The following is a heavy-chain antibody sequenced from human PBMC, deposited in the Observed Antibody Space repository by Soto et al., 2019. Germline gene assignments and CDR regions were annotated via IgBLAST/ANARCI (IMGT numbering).Heavy chain of an antibody. CDR2: IYYSGST. D-gene: IGHD3-3*01. V-gene: IGHV4-39*01. CDR1: GGSISSSSYY. J-gene: IGHJ4*02. Sequence: QLQLQESGPGLVKPSETLSLTCTVSGGSISSSSYYWGWIRQPPGKGLEWIRSIYYSGSTYYNPSLKSRVTISVDTSKNQFSLKLSSVTAADTAVYYCARTSYDFCSGYSSPLIDYWGQGTLVTVSS. CDR3: ARTSYDFCSGYSSPLIDY.